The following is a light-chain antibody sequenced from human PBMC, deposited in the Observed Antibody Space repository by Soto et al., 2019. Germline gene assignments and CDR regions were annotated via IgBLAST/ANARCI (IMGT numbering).Light chain of an antibody. CDR1: QSVSSY. Sequence: EIVLTQSPATLSLSPGERATVSCRASQSVSSYLAWYQQKPGQAPRLLIYDASNRATGIPARFSGSGSGTDFTLTISSLXPEXFAVYXXQXXSNWPYTXXQGTKLEIK. J-gene: IGKJ2*01. V-gene: IGKV3-11*01. CDR2: DAS. CDR3: QXXSNWPYT.